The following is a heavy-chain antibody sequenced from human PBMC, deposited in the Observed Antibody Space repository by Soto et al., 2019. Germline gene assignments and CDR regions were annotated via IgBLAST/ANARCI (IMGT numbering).Heavy chain of an antibody. Sequence: PGGSLRLSCATSGFTFSSYTMNWVRQAPGKGLEWVSSISSGSSYIYYADSMKGRFTISRDNAKNSLYLQMNSLRAEDTAVYYCARGVLSDSGTCYWGRGTPVTVSS. D-gene: IGHD2-15*01. CDR3: ARGVLSDSGTCY. CDR1: GFTFSSYT. J-gene: IGHJ4*02. V-gene: IGHV3-21*01. CDR2: ISSGSSYI.